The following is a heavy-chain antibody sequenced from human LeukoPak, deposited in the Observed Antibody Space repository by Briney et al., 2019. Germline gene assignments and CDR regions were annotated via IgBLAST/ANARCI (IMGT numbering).Heavy chain of an antibody. Sequence: SETLSLTCAVYGGSFSGYYWSWIRQPPGKGLERIGEINHSGSTNYNPSLKSRVTISVDTSKNQFSLKLSSVTAADTAVYYCARETAAGYWYFDLWGRGTLVTVSS. CDR1: GGSFSGYY. D-gene: IGHD6-25*01. CDR2: INHSGST. CDR3: ARETAAGYWYFDL. J-gene: IGHJ2*01. V-gene: IGHV4-34*01.